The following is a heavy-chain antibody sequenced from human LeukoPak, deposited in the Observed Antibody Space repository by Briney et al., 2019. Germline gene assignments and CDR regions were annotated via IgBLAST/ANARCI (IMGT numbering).Heavy chain of an antibody. CDR1: GFTFGDYA. D-gene: IGHD2-2*01. CDR2: IRSKAYGGTT. Sequence: GGSLRLSCTASGFTFGDYAMSWVRQAPGKGLEWVGFIRSKAYGGTTEYAASVKGRFTISRDDSKSIAYLQMNSLKTEDTAGYYCTRAVRDIVVVPAAAYYYYYMDVWGKGTTVTVSS. V-gene: IGHV3-49*04. J-gene: IGHJ6*03. CDR3: TRAVRDIVVVPAAAYYYYYMDV.